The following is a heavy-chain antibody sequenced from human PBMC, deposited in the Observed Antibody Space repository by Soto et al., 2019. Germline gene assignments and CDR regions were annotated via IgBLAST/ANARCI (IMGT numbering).Heavy chain of an antibody. J-gene: IGHJ5*02. Sequence: PSETLSLTCTVSGGSISSGGYYWSWIRQHPGKGLEWIGYIYYSGSTYYNPSLKSRVTISVDTSKNQFSLKLSSVTAADTAVYYCAGGPYSSSLYCFDPWGQGTLVTVSS. D-gene: IGHD6-13*01. CDR2: IYYSGST. V-gene: IGHV4-31*03. CDR1: GGSISSGGYY. CDR3: AGGPYSSSLYCFDP.